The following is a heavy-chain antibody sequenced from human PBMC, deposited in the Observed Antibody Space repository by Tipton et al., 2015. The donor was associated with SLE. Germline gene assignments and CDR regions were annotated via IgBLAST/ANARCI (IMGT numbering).Heavy chain of an antibody. CDR1: GFTFSSYS. CDR2: ISSSSSYI. Sequence: GSLRLSCAASGFTFSSYSMNWVRQAPGKGLEWVSSISSSSSYIYYADSVKGRFTISRDNAKNSLYLQMNSLRAEDTAVYYCARAGPGDAFDIWGQGTMVTVSS. CDR3: ARAGPGDAFDI. D-gene: IGHD1-1*01. V-gene: IGHV3-21*01. J-gene: IGHJ3*02.